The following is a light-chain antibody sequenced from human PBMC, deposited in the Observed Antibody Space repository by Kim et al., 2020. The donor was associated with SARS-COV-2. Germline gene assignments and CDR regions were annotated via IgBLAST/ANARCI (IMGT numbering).Light chain of an antibody. J-gene: IGKJ4*01. CDR2: DAS. CDR1: QRVRNNY. CDR3: QQYGDLTT. Sequence: LSPGERATLSCGASQRVRNNYLAWYQHKPGQAPRLLIYDASSRASGIADRFSGSGSGTYFTLTISRLEPEDFAVYYCQQYGDLTTFGGGTKVDIK. V-gene: IGKV3D-20*01.